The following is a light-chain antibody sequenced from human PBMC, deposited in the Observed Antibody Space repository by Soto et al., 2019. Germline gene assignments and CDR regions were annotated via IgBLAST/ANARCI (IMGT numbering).Light chain of an antibody. CDR3: QQYVRSHVT. J-gene: IGKJ1*01. CDR1: QSVSSSY. Sequence: EILLTQSPGTLSLSPGERATLSCRASQSVSSSYLAWYQQKPGQAPRLLIYGASSRATGVPDRFSHSGSGTDFTLTISSMEPEDFAVYYCQQYVRSHVTFGQGTKGDIK. V-gene: IGKV3-20*01. CDR2: GAS.